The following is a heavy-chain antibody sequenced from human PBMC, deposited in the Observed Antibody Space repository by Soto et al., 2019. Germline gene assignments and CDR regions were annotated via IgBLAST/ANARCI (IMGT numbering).Heavy chain of an antibody. CDR1: GFPFNGAW. V-gene: IGHV3-15*07. D-gene: IGHD3-16*01. CDR3: SADLPDWGAYAFDY. CDR2: VKSSSNGGAI. J-gene: IGHJ4*02. Sequence: GGSLRLSCATSGFPFNGAWMNWVRQAPGKGLEWVGRVKSSSNGGAIDYAAPVEGSFTISREDSKNILYLQMNSLIPEDTAFYYCSADLPDWGAYAFDYWGQGTLVTVSS.